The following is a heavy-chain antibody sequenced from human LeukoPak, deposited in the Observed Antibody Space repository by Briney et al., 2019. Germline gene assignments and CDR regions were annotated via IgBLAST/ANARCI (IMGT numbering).Heavy chain of an antibody. Sequence: GASVKVSCKASGYSFSNYPIHWVRQAPGQGLEWMGWINTDNGNTKSSQQFQGGVTITRDTSASTAYMELSSLRSEDTAVYYCARDLVSIIFTYGGASGCGYWGQGTLVTVSS. V-gene: IGHV1-3*04. D-gene: IGHD3-16*01. CDR3: ARDLVSIIFTYGGASGCGY. CDR1: GYSFSNYP. J-gene: IGHJ4*02. CDR2: INTDNGNT.